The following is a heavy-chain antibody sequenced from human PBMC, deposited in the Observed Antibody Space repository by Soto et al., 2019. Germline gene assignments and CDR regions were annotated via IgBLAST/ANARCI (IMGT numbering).Heavy chain of an antibody. V-gene: IGHV3-74*01. Sequence: PGGSLRLSCAASGFTFSSYWMHWVRQAPGKGLVWVSRINSDGSSTSYADSVKGRFTISRDNAKNTLYLQMNSLRAEDTAVYYCARPSITIFGVGFGDYYMDVWGKGTTVTVSS. CDR1: GFTFSSYW. CDR3: ARPSITIFGVGFGDYYMDV. J-gene: IGHJ6*03. D-gene: IGHD3-3*01. CDR2: INSDGSST.